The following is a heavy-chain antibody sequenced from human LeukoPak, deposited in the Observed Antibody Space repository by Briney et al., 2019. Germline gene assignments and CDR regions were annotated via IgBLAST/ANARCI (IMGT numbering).Heavy chain of an antibody. V-gene: IGHV3-23*01. CDR2: VSSSGGST. J-gene: IGHJ4*02. D-gene: IGHD1-26*01. Sequence: GGSLRLSCGASGFTFSNYVLGWVRQAPGKGLEWVSSVSSSGGSTPYADSVKGRFTISRDNSKNTLYLQMNSLTAEDTAVYYCARVYSGSSYSFDYWGQGTLVTVSS. CDR1: GFTFSNYV. CDR3: ARVYSGSSYSFDY.